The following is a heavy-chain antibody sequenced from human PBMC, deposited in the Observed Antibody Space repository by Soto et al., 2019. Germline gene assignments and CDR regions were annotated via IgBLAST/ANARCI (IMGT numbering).Heavy chain of an antibody. V-gene: IGHV4-59*01. CDR3: ARGLDYVDY. J-gene: IGHJ4*02. D-gene: IGHD3-22*01. CDR1: GGSISSYY. CDR2: IYYSGST. Sequence: QVQLQESGPGLVKPSETLSLTCTVSGGSISSYYWSWIRQPPGKGLEWIGYIYYSGSTNYNPSLKSRVTITVDTSKNRFSLELSSVTAADTAVYYCARGLDYVDYWGQGTLVTVSS.